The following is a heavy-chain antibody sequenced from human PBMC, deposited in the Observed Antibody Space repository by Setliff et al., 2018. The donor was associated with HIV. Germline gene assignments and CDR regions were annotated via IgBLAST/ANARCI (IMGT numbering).Heavy chain of an antibody. CDR3: ARALANWVGRRAFDI. CDR2: IDHSGST. CDR1: DGSFSGYY. D-gene: IGHD1-1*01. J-gene: IGHJ3*02. V-gene: IGHV4-34*01. Sequence: LSLTCAVYDGSFSGYYWSWIRQPPGKGLEWIGEIDHSGSTNYNPSLKSRVTISVDTSKKQFPLRLSSVTAADTAVYFCARALANWVGRRAFDIWGQGTMGTVS.